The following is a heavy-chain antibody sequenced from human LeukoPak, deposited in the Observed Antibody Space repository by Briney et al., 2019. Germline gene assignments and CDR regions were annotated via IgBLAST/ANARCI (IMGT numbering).Heavy chain of an antibody. V-gene: IGHV1-58*02. CDR1: GFTFPKSV. J-gene: IGHJ4*02. CDR2: IVVGSAVT. Sequence: SVKVSCKASGFTFPKSVMQWVRQARGQRLEWIGWIVVGSAVTDYAQNFQERVAITRDMSTSTAYLELSSLRSEDTAVYYCARGRPAYDYVWGSPTLGPTDFDYWGQGTLVTVSS. D-gene: IGHD3-16*01. CDR3: ARGRPAYDYVWGSPTLGPTDFDY.